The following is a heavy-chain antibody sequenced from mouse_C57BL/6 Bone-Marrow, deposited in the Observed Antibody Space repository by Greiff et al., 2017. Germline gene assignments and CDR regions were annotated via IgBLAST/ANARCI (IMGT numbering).Heavy chain of an antibody. CDR1: GFNIKDDY. D-gene: IGHD2-1*01. J-gene: IGHJ3*01. CDR2: IDPENGDT. Sequence: VQLQQSGAELVRPGASVKLSCTASGFNIKDDYMHWVKQRPEQGLEWIGWIDPENGDTEYASKFQGKATITADTSSNTAYLQLSSLTSEDTAVYYCTTDGNFSLFAYWGQGTRVTVSA. CDR3: TTDGNFSLFAY. V-gene: IGHV14-4*01.